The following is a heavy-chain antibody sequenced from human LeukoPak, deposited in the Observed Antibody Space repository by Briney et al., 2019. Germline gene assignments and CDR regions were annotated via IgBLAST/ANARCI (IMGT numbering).Heavy chain of an antibody. CDR1: GYIFVNYW. V-gene: IGHV5-51*01. CDR2: IYPADSDT. D-gene: IGHD3-10*01. CDR3: ARQSRDGSKTRGYYFDY. Sequence: GESLKISCQVSGYIFVNYWIGLVRQMPGKGLESMGIIYPADSDTTYSPSFQGQVTISADKSISTVYLQWSSLKASDTAMYYCARQSRDGSKTRGYYFDYWGQGTLVTVSS. J-gene: IGHJ4*02.